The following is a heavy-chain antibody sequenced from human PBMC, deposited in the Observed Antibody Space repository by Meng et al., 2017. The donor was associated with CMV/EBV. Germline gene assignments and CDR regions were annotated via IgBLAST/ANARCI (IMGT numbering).Heavy chain of an antibody. D-gene: IGHD3-16*01. CDR2: IRSKGYGETT. Sequence: GGSLRLSCIASGFKFGDYVMSWVRQAPGKGLEWVGFIRSKGYGETTEYAASVKGRFTISGDDSKGIAYLQMNSLRTEDTAMYHCTRDWGDYDYVWGSDWGQGTLVTVSS. CDR1: GFKFGDYV. CDR3: TRDWGDYDYVWGSD. V-gene: IGHV3-49*04. J-gene: IGHJ4*02.